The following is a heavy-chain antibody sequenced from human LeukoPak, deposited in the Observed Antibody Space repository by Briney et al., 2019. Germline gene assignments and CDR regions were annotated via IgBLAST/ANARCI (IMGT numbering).Heavy chain of an antibody. CDR2: IYSGGNT. D-gene: IGHD3-22*01. J-gene: IGHJ4*02. Sequence: GRSLRLSCAASGFTVSRNYMSWVRQAPGKGLEWVSVIYSGGNTYYADSVKGRFTISRDNSKNTLYLQMNSLRADDTAVYYCARERPENYYDSSGYFDYWGQGTLVTVSS. CDR3: ARERPENYYDSSGYFDY. V-gene: IGHV3-53*01. CDR1: GFTVSRNY.